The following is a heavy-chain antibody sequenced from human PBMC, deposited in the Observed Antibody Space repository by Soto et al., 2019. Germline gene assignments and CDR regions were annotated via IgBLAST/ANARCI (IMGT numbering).Heavy chain of an antibody. CDR1: GFTLSSFW. V-gene: IGHV3-7*03. Sequence: GSLRLSCAASGFTLSSFWMTWVRHSPGKGLEWVASIKQDGSETYYVDSVKGRFTISRDNPKNTLYLQMNSLTVEDTAVYYCARPPHGMDVWGQGTTVTFSS. CDR3: ARPPHGMDV. CDR2: IKQDGSET. J-gene: IGHJ6*02.